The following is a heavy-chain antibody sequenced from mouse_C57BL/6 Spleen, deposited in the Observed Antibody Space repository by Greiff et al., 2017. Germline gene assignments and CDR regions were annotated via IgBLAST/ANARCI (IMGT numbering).Heavy chain of an antibody. J-gene: IGHJ4*01. D-gene: IGHD1-1*01. CDR3: VSRFTTV. CDR2: IRSKSNNYAT. V-gene: IGHV10-1*01. Sequence: EVQGVESGGGLVQPKGSLKLSCAASGFSFNTYAMNWVRQAPGKGLEWVARIRSKSNNYATYYADSVKDRFTISRDDSESMLYLQMNNLETEDTAMYYCVSRFTTVWGQGTSVTVSS. CDR1: GFSFNTYA.